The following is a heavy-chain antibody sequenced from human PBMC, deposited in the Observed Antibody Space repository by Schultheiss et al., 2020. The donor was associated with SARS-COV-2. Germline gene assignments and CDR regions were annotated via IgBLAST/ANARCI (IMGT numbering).Heavy chain of an antibody. V-gene: IGHV4-31*01. Sequence: SQTLSLTCAVYGGSFSGYYWSWIRQHPGKGLEWIGYIYYSGSTYYNPSLKSLVTISVDTSKNQFSLKLSSVTAADTAVYYCARERRDYYYYYYMDVWGKGTTVTVSS. CDR3: ARERRDYYYYYYMDV. CDR2: IYYSGST. J-gene: IGHJ6*03. CDR1: GGSFSGYY.